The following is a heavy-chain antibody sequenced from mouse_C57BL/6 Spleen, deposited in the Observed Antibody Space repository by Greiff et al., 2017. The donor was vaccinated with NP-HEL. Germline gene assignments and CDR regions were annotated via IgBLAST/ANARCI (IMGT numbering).Heavy chain of an antibody. J-gene: IGHJ2*01. CDR1: GFSLSTSGMG. CDR2: IYWDDDK. V-gene: IGHV8-12*01. D-gene: IGHD4-1*01. CDR3: ARKGWDSYYVDY. Sequence: QVQLQQSGPGILQSSQTLSLTCSFSGFSLSTSGMGVSWIRQPSGKGLEWLAHIYWDDDKRYNPSPKSRLTISKDTSRNQVFLKIASVDTADTATYYCARKGWDSYYVDYWGQGTTLTVSS.